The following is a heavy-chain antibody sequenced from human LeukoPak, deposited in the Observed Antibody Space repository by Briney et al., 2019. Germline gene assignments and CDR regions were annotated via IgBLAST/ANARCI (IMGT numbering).Heavy chain of an antibody. Sequence: SETLSLTCTVSGGSISSYYWSWIRQPAGKGLEWIGRIYTSGSTNYNPSLKSRITISLDTSKHQFSLTLNSVTAADTAVYYCAREYDYWSLGTLVTVSS. J-gene: IGHJ4*01. V-gene: IGHV4-4*07. CDR3: AREYDY. CDR2: IYTSGST. CDR1: GGSISSYY.